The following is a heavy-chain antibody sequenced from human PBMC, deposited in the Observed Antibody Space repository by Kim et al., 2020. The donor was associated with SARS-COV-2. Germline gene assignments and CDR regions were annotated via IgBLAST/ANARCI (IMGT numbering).Heavy chain of an antibody. CDR2: INHSGST. CDR3: ARGPLRLYTAMVD. D-gene: IGHD5-18*01. Sequence: SETLSLTCAVYGGSFSGYYWSWIRQPPGKGLEWIGEINHSGSTNYNPSLKSRVTISVDTSKNQFSLKLSSVTAADTAVYYCARGPLRLYTAMVDWGQGTLVTVSS. CDR1: GGSFSGYY. J-gene: IGHJ4*02. V-gene: IGHV4-34*01.